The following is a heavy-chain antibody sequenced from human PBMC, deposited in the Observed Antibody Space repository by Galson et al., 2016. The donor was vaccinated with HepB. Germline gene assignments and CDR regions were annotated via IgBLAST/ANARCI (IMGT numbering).Heavy chain of an antibody. V-gene: IGHV6-1*01. CDR3: ARDRYGMDV. CDR2: IYYRSKWYH. Sequence: CAISGDSVSSNSVAWNWIRQSPSRGLEWLGRIYYRSKWYHEYGPTVKSRVNISSDSSKNHFSLQLTSVTPEDTAVYYCARDRYGMDVWGQGTTVTVSS. J-gene: IGHJ6*02. CDR1: GDSVSSNSVA.